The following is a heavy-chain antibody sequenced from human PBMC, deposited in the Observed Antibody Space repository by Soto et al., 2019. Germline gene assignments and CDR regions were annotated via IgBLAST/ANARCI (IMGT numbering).Heavy chain of an antibody. CDR1: GGSISSYY. Sequence: SETLSLTCTVSGGSISSYYWSWIRQPPGKGLEWIGHIYDSGTANYNPSLKSRVTISVDKSKNQFSLKLSSVTAADTAVYYCARVIAAAVNWFDPWGQGTLVTVSS. D-gene: IGHD6-13*01. V-gene: IGHV4-59*01. CDR3: ARVIAAAVNWFDP. CDR2: IYDSGTA. J-gene: IGHJ5*02.